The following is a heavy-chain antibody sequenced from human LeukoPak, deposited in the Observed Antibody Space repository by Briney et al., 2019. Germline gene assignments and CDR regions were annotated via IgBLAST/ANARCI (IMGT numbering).Heavy chain of an antibody. D-gene: IGHD2-21*01. J-gene: IGHJ2*01. CDR1: GGSISSSSYY. CDR3: ARDLSYCGGDCYLLGYFDL. CDR2: IYTSGST. V-gene: IGHV4-61*02. Sequence: SQTLSLTCTVSGGSISSSSYYWSWIRQPAGKGLEWIGRIYTSGSTNYNPSLKSRVTMSVDTSKNQFSLKLSSVTAADTAVYYCARDLSYCGGDCYLLGYFDLWGRGTLVTVSS.